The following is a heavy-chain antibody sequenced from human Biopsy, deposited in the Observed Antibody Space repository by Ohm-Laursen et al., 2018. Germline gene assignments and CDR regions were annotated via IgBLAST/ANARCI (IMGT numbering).Heavy chain of an antibody. CDR2: ISARDGVV. CDR3: ARGKYKDFSTGLPRPYHYTLDF. D-gene: IGHD3-22*01. J-gene: IGHJ6*02. V-gene: IGHV3-11*01. Sequence: SLRLSCAASGLIFSDYYMSWILQAPGKGLEWIAYISARDGVVYYADSVKGRFTISRDNTNNSLYLQMTSLRPEDTAVFYCARGKYKDFSTGLPRPYHYTLDFWGPGTAVTVSS. CDR1: GLIFSDYY.